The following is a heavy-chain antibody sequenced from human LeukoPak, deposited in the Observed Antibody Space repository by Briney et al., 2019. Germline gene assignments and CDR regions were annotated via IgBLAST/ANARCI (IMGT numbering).Heavy chain of an antibody. CDR2: IYPGDFDI. CDR1: GYSFTTYW. CDR3: ARLALDGGNYFDY. Sequence: GESLKISCQASGYSFTTYWIGWVRQMPWKGLEWMGIIYPGDFDIRYSPSFQGQVTFSTDKSISTAYLQWNSLKASDTAMYYCARLALDGGNYFDYWGQGTLVSVSS. V-gene: IGHV5-51*01. J-gene: IGHJ4*02. D-gene: IGHD3-16*01.